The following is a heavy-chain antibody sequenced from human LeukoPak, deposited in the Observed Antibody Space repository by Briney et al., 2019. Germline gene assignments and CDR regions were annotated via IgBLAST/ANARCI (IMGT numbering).Heavy chain of an antibody. V-gene: IGHV3-48*04. CDR1: GFTFSSFT. J-gene: IGHJ4*02. D-gene: IGHD4/OR15-4a*01. CDR2: ISGTTDTI. CDR3: ARRRVLSVARALDY. Sequence: GGSLRLSCAATGFTFSSFTMNWVRQAPGKGLEWVSSISGTTDTIYYADSVKGRFTISRNNANNSVSLQMNSPRPEDTAVYFCARRRVLSVARALDYWGQGTLVTVSS.